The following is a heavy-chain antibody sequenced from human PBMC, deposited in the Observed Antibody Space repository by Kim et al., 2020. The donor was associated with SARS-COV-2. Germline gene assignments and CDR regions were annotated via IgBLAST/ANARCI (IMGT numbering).Heavy chain of an antibody. J-gene: IGHJ4*02. D-gene: IGHD3-3*01. CDR3: AKTYEFWSGYYPN. V-gene: IGHV1-3*01. Sequence: YSQKFQGRVTITRDTSASTAYMELSSLRSEDTAVYYCAKTYEFWSGYYPNWGQGTLVTVSS.